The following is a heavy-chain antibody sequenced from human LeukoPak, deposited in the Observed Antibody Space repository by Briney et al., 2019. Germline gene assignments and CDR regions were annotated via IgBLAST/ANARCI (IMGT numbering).Heavy chain of an antibody. CDR2: IIPMFGAA. Sequence: ASVKVSCKASGYTFSGYYIHWVRQAPGQGLEWMGGIIPMFGAANYAQKFQGRVTIIADKSTSTAYMELSSLKSEDTAVYYCARDVLDYYDRSDYVTWGQGTLVTVSS. CDR3: ARDVLDYYDRSDYVT. V-gene: IGHV1-69*06. CDR1: GYTFSGYY. D-gene: IGHD3-22*01. J-gene: IGHJ4*02.